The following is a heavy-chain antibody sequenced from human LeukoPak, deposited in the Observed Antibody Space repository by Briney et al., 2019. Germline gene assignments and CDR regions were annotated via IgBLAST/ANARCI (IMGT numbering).Heavy chain of an antibody. J-gene: IGHJ4*02. Sequence: ASVKVSCKASGYTFTSYGMNWVRQAPGQGLEWMGWINTNTGNPTYAQGFTGRFVFSLDTSVSTAYLQISGLKAEDTAVYYCARVLAMIRGAPFDYWGQGTPVTVSS. CDR2: INTNTGNP. D-gene: IGHD3-10*01. V-gene: IGHV7-4-1*02. CDR1: GYTFTSYG. CDR3: ARVLAMIRGAPFDY.